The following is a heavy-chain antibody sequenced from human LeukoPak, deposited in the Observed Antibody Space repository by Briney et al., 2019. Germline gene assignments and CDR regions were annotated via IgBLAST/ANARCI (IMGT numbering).Heavy chain of an antibody. V-gene: IGHV1-24*01. CDR1: GYTLTELS. Sequence: GASVKVSCTVSGYTLTELSTHWVRQAPGKGLEWMGGFDPEDGETIYAQKFQGRVTMTEDTSTDTAYMELSSLRSEDTAVYYCATNNPRGGDYYFDYWGQGTLVTVSS. D-gene: IGHD2-21*02. CDR2: FDPEDGET. J-gene: IGHJ4*02. CDR3: ATNNPRGGDYYFDY.